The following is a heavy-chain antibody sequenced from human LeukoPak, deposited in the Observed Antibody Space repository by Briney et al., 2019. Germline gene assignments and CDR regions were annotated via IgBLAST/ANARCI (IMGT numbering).Heavy chain of an antibody. D-gene: IGHD1-7*01. Sequence: GGSLSLSCAASGCTFSSYWMSWVRQAPGKGLEWVSAIGDSGDATYYADYVKGRFTISRDNSKNTLYLQMSSLRAEDTALYYCATPFNWNYDHWGQGTLVTVSS. J-gene: IGHJ5*02. CDR3: ATPFNWNYDH. CDR1: GCTFSSYW. CDR2: IGDSGDAT. V-gene: IGHV3-23*01.